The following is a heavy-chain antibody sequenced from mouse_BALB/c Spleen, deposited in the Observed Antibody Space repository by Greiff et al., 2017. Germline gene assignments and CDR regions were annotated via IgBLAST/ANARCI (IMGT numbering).Heavy chain of an antibody. Sequence: DVMLVESGGGLVKPGGSLKLSCAASGFTFSSYAMSWVRQTPEKRLEWVASISSGGSTYYPDSVKGRFTISRDNARNILYLQMSSLRSEDTAMYYCAREGGNYLYYAMDYWGQGTSVTVSS. CDR2: ISSGGST. CDR3: AREGGNYLYYAMDY. V-gene: IGHV5-6-5*01. D-gene: IGHD2-1*01. CDR1: GFTFSSYA. J-gene: IGHJ4*01.